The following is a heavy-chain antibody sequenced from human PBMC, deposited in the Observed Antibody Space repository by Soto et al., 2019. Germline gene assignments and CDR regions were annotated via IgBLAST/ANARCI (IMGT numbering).Heavy chain of an antibody. Sequence: QVQLQQWGAGLLKPSETLSLTCAVYGGSFSGYYWSWIRQPPGKGLEWIGEINHSGSTNYNPSLKSRVTISVDTSKNQFSLKLSSVIAADTAVYYCARGASGYYDSSGYYSPYYFDYWGQGTLVTVSS. CDR2: INHSGST. V-gene: IGHV4-34*01. CDR3: ARGASGYYDSSGYYSPYYFDY. CDR1: GGSFSGYY. J-gene: IGHJ4*02. D-gene: IGHD3-22*01.